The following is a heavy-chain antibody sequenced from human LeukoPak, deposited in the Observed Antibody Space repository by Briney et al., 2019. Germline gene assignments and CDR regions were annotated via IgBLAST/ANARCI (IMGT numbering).Heavy chain of an antibody. CDR1: GFTFSNYA. Sequence: GGSLRLSCAASGFTFSNYAMSWVRQAPGKGLEWVSGISGSGANTYHADSVKGRFTISRDNSKNALYVQMNSLRAEDTAVYYCATEKGDSPDYWGQGTLVTVSS. CDR2: ISGSGANT. J-gene: IGHJ4*02. V-gene: IGHV3-23*01. D-gene: IGHD2-21*01. CDR3: ATEKGDSPDY.